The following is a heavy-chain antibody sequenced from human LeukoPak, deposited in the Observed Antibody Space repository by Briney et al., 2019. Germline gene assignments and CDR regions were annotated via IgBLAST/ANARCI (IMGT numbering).Heavy chain of an antibody. CDR1: GYSISSGYY. J-gene: IGHJ4*02. V-gene: IGHV4-38-2*02. CDR2: IYHSGST. CDR3: EAYYYDSSGYYFFDY. D-gene: IGHD3-22*01. Sequence: SETLSLTCTVSGYSISSGYYWGWIRQPPGKGLEWIGSIYHSGSTYYNPSLKSRVTISVDTSKNQFSLKLSSVTAADTAVYYCEAYYYDSSGYYFFDYWGQGTLVTVSS.